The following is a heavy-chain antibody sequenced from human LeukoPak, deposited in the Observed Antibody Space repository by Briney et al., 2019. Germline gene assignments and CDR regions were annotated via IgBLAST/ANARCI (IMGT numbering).Heavy chain of an antibody. CDR1: GFTFSSYE. CDR2: ISSSGSTI. V-gene: IGHV3-48*03. CDR3: ARVGDCSSTSCYFYFDY. Sequence: GGSLRLSCAASGFTFSSYEMNWVRQAPGKGLVWVSYISSSGSTIYYADSVKGRFTISRDNAKNSLYLQMNSLRAEDTAVYYCARVGDCSSTSCYFYFDYWGQGALVTVSS. J-gene: IGHJ4*02. D-gene: IGHD2-2*01.